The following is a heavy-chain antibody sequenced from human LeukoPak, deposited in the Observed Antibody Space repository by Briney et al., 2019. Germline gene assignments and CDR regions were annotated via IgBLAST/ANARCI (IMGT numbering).Heavy chain of an antibody. J-gene: IGHJ4*02. D-gene: IGHD3-10*01. V-gene: IGHV3-23*01. CDR3: AKDKSYGSGNYEFDY. CDR1: GFTFSSYA. Sequence: GGSLRLSCAASGFTFSSYAMSWVRQAPGKGLEWVSGTTGSGGSTYYSDSVDGRFIISRDNSKNTLYLQMSSLRADDTAVYYCAKDKSYGSGNYEFDYWGQGTLVTVSS. CDR2: TTGSGGST.